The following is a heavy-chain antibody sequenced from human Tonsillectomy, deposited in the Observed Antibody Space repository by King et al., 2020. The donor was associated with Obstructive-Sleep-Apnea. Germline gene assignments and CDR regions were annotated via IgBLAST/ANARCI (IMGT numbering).Heavy chain of an antibody. D-gene: IGHD3-10*01. CDR2: IQYDGSNK. J-gene: IGHJ6*02. Sequence: VQLVESGGGVVQPGGPLRLSCAASGFTFISYGMHWVRQAPGKGLEWVAFIQYDGSNKYYAESVKGRFTISRDNSKNMLYLQMNSLRAEDTAVYYCAKDQVGEIEDYYYGMDVWGQGTTVTVSS. CDR1: GFTFISYG. V-gene: IGHV3-30*02. CDR3: AKDQVGEIEDYYYGMDV.